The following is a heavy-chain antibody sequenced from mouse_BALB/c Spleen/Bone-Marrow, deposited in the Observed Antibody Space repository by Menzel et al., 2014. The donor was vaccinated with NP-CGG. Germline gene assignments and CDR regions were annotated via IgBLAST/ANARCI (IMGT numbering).Heavy chain of an antibody. CDR3: TRYGNYYFDY. J-gene: IGHJ2*01. Sequence: VQLQQSGAELVKPGASVKLSCKASGCTFTSYYMYWVKQRPGQGLEWIGEINPSNGGTNFYEKFKSKATLTVDKSSSTAYMQLSSLTSEDSAVYYCTRYGNYYFDYWGQGTTLTVSS. CDR1: GCTFTSYY. CDR2: INPSNGGT. D-gene: IGHD2-1*01. V-gene: IGHV1S81*02.